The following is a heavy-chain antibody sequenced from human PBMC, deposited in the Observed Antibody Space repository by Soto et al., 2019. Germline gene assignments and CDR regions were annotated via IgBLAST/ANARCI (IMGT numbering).Heavy chain of an antibody. CDR3: ARVAVWVGTPGWFDP. Sequence: ASVKVSCKASGYTLTSYGISWVRQAPGQGLEWMGWISAYNGNTNYAQKLQGRVTMTTDTSTSTAYIELRSLRSDDTAVYYCARVAVWVGTPGWFDPWGQGTLVTVSS. CDR2: ISAYNGNT. CDR1: GYTLTSYG. J-gene: IGHJ5*02. D-gene: IGHD1-1*01. V-gene: IGHV1-18*01.